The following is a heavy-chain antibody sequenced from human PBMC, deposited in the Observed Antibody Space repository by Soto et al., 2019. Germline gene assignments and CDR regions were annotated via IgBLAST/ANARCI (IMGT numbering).Heavy chain of an antibody. CDR3: ARGVGGGWVRGDAFDI. D-gene: IGHD6-19*01. Sequence: QVQLVQSGAEVKKPGSSVKVSCKASGGTFSSYAISWVRQAPGQGLEGMGGIIPIFGTANYAQKFQGRVTITADKSTSTAYMELSSLRSEDTAVYYCARGVGGGWVRGDAFDIWGQGTMVTVSS. CDR2: IIPIFGTA. J-gene: IGHJ3*02. CDR1: GGTFSSYA. V-gene: IGHV1-69*06.